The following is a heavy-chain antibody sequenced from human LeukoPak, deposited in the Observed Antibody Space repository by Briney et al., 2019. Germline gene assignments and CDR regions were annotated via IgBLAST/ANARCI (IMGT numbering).Heavy chain of an antibody. CDR2: ISGSGGST. D-gene: IGHD2-15*01. J-gene: IGHJ4*02. CDR3: AKSGGQ. V-gene: IGHV3-23*01. Sequence: GGSLRLSCAASGFTFSNYAMNWVRQAPGKGLEWVSTISGSGGSTYYADSVKGRFTISRDNSKSTLYLQINGLRGDDTAVYYCAKSGGQWGQGTLVTVSS. CDR1: GFTFSNYA.